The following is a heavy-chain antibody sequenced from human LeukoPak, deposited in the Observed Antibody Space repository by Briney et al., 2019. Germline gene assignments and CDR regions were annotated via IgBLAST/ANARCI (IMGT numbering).Heavy chain of an antibody. CDR3: ARLEQQLAPTDY. D-gene: IGHD6-13*01. Sequence: ASVKDSCKASGYTFISYGITWVRQAPGQGLESMGWISAYNGNTNYAQKLQGRVTMTTDTSTSSAYMELRSLRPDDTAVYYCARLEQQLAPTDYWGQGTLVTVSS. V-gene: IGHV1-18*01. CDR2: ISAYNGNT. J-gene: IGHJ4*02. CDR1: GYTFISYG.